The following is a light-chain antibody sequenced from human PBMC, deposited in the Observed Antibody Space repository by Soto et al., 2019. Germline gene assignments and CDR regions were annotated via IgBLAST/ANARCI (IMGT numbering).Light chain of an antibody. CDR3: SSDAGSPYV. Sequence: QSVLTQPASVSGSPGQSIAISCTGTSSDVGRYDYVSWYQHHPGKAPKLIIHEVSNRPSGVSDRFSGSKSSNTASLTISGLQADDEADYYCSSDAGSPYVFGTGNKVTVL. CDR1: SSDVGRYDY. V-gene: IGLV2-14*01. CDR2: EVS. J-gene: IGLJ1*01.